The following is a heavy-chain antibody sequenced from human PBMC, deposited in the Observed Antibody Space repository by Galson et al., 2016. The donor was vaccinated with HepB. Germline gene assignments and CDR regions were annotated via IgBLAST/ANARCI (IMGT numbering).Heavy chain of an antibody. J-gene: IGHJ2*01. Sequence: SVKVSCKAAGYTFTRFNVNWVRQAPGQGLEWIGIINPSGGSTTYAQRFQGRVTMTRDTSTSTVYMQVNSLRSDDTAVYYCARAAGNGGFQAWWYFDLWGRGTLVTVSS. CDR1: GYTFTRFN. CDR2: INPSGGST. CDR3: ARAAGNGGFQAWWYFDL. V-gene: IGHV1-46*01. D-gene: IGHD6-13*01.